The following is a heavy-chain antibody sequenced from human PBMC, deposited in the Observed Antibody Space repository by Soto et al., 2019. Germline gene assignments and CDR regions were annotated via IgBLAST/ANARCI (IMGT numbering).Heavy chain of an antibody. CDR3: ARDLRIVVVPAAPRGYYYYYGMDV. V-gene: IGHV1-69*01. CDR2: IIPIFGTA. J-gene: IGHJ6*02. Sequence: VKVSCKASGGTFSSYAISWVRQAPGQGLEWMGGIIPIFGTANYAQKFQGRVTITADESTSTAYMELSSLRSEDTAVYYCARDLRIVVVPAAPRGYYYYYGMDVWGQGTTVTVSS. CDR1: GGTFSSYA. D-gene: IGHD2-2*01.